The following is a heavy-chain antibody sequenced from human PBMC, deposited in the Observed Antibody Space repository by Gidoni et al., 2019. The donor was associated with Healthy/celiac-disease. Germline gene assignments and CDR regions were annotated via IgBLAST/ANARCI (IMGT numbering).Heavy chain of an antibody. J-gene: IGHJ4*02. CDR1: GFTFRDYY. Sequence: QVQLVESGGDLVKTGGSLRRSCAVSGFTFRDYYMSWSRQAPGKGLEWVSFIISSWIYTNFAASVKGRFTISRHNAKNSLYLQMNSLRAEDTAVYYCASYIVVVGFDYWGQVTLVPVSS. V-gene: IGHV3-11*06. CDR2: IISSWIYT. CDR3: ASYIVVVGFDY. D-gene: IGHD2-15*01.